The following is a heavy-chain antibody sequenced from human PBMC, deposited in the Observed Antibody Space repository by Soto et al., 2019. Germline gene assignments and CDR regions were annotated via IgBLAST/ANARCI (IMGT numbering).Heavy chain of an antibody. D-gene: IGHD1-26*01. CDR1: GGSISGYY. V-gene: IGHV4-59*12. J-gene: IGHJ4*02. Sequence: PSETLSLTCTVSGGSISGYYWSWIRQPPGKGLEWIGYIYYSGSTNYSPSLKSRVTISVDKSKNHFSLKLSSVTAADTAVYYCARSKATGLDHWGQGTLVTVSS. CDR2: IYYSGST. CDR3: ARSKATGLDH.